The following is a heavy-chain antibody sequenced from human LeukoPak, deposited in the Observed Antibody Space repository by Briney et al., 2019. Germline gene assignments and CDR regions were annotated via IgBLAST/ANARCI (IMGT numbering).Heavy chain of an antibody. D-gene: IGHD4-17*01. J-gene: IGHJ6*02. CDR1: AFTFISYG. V-gene: IGHV3-33*01. CDR3: AGDYGEYYYGMDV. CDR2: IWFDGSNT. Sequence: PGRSLRPSFSASAFTFISYGTHGVPQGPGKGLEGGAVIWFDGSNTYSADSVKGRFTISRDHSSNTLYLQMNSARAEDTAVYYCAGDYGEYYYGMDVWGQGTTVTVSS.